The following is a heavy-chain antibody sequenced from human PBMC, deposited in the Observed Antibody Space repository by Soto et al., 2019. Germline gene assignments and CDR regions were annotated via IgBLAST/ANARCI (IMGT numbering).Heavy chain of an antibody. D-gene: IGHD3-10*01. CDR3: ARETPLPGGMDV. Sequence: SETLSLTCTVSGGSISSYYWSWIRQPPGKGLEWIGYIYYSGSTNYNPSLKSRVTISVDTSKNQFSLKLSSVTAADTAVYYCARETPLPGGMDVWGQGTTVIVSS. CDR2: IYYSGST. J-gene: IGHJ6*02. V-gene: IGHV4-59*01. CDR1: GGSISSYY.